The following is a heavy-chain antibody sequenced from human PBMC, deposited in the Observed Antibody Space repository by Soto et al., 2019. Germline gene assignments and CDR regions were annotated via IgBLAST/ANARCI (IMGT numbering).Heavy chain of an antibody. Sequence: GGSLRLSCAASGFTFNNFWMYWVRQTPEKGLVWVSGINSDGTTTICADSVKGRFTISRDNAKNTLYLQMNSLTVEDTAIYYCVRDIRWGQGTLVTVSS. V-gene: IGHV3-74*01. J-gene: IGHJ4*02. CDR3: VRDIR. CDR2: INSDGTTT. CDR1: GFTFNNFW.